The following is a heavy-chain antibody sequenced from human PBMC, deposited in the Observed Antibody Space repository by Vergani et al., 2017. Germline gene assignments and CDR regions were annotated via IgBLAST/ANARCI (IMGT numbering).Heavy chain of an antibody. CDR1: GGSISSYY. V-gene: IGHV4-59*01. D-gene: IGHD5-18*01. CDR2: IYYSGST. J-gene: IGHJ6*02. CDR3: ARDDTAGASGYYYGMDV. Sequence: QVQLQESGPGLVKPSETLSLTCTVSGGSISSYYWSWIRQPPGKGLEWIGYIYYSGSTNYNPSLKSRVTISVDTSKNQLSLKLSAVTAADTAVYYCARDDTAGASGYYYGMDVWGQGTTVTVSS.